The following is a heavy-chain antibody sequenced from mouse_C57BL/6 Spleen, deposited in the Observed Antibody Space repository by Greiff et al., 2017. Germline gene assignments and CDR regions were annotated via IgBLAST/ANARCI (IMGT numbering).Heavy chain of an antibody. J-gene: IGHJ4*01. D-gene: IGHD2-4*01. V-gene: IGHV1-69*01. CDR3: ARSGGYDYDGDYYAMDY. Sequence: QQSCKASGYTFTSYWMHWVKQRPGQGLEWIGEIDPSDSYTNYNQKFKGKSTLTVDKSSSTAYMQLSSLTSEDSAVYYCARSGGYDYDGDYYAMDYWGQGTSVTVSS. CDR2: IDPSDSYT. CDR1: GYTFTSYW.